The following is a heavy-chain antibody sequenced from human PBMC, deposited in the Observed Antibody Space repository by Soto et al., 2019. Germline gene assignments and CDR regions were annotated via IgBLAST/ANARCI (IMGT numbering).Heavy chain of an antibody. CDR2: MSYTGST. D-gene: IGHD3-16*01. CDR3: ASTSRLASIGNGPFDI. Sequence: SETLSLTCTVSGGAISRLHWAWIRQSPGKGLEWIAYMSYTGSTYFKPSLESRVFTSVDTSKNQFSLTLTSVTAADTALYYCASTSRLASIGNGPFDIWGQGTMVTVSS. CDR1: GGAISRLH. V-gene: IGHV4-59*08. J-gene: IGHJ3*02.